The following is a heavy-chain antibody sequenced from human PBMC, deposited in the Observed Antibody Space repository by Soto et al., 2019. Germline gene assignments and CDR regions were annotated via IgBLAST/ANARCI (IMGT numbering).Heavy chain of an antibody. J-gene: IGHJ5*02. CDR1: GGSISSYY. CDR2: IYTSGST. CDR3: ARDKERGSSSWKSNWFDP. D-gene: IGHD6-13*01. V-gene: IGHV4-4*07. Sequence: SETLSLTCTVSGGSISSYYWSWIRQPAGKGLEWIGRIYTSGSTNYNPSLKSRVTMSVDTSKNQFSLKLSSVTAADTAVYCCARDKERGSSSWKSNWFDPWGQGTLVTVSS.